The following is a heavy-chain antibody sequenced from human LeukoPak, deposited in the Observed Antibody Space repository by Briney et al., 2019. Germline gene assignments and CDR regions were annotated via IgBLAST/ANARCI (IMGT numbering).Heavy chain of an antibody. Sequence: GASVKVSCKASGYTFTGYYVHWVRQAPGQGLEWMGWINPNSGGTNYAQRFQGRVTMTRDTSISTAYMELSRLRSDDTAVYYCASASPSSKEGYYYYGMDVWGQGTTVTVSS. V-gene: IGHV1-2*02. D-gene: IGHD2-2*01. CDR2: INPNSGGT. J-gene: IGHJ6*02. CDR3: ASASPSSKEGYYYYGMDV. CDR1: GYTFTGYY.